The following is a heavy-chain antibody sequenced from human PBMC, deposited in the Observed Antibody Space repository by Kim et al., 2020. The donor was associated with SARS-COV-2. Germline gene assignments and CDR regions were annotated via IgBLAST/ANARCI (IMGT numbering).Heavy chain of an antibody. J-gene: IGHJ4*02. D-gene: IGHD6-13*01. CDR2: ITSVGAT. CDR3: SWGVGIAGPGNYFDY. V-gene: IGHV3-15*01. CDR1: GFSVTNTW. Sequence: GGSLRLSCAASGFSVTNTWMNWVRQAPGKGLEWVGRITSVGATHFAAPVKGRLTILRDDSKNTLFLQMDSLETEDTGVYYCSWGVGIAGPGNYFDYWGQG.